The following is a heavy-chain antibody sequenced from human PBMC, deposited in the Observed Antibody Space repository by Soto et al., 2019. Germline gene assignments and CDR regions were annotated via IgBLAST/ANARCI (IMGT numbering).Heavy chain of an antibody. CDR2: ITSSGDYT. CDR1: GFTFSSYT. D-gene: IGHD2-15*01. V-gene: IGHV3-23*01. J-gene: IGHJ3*02. Sequence: SGGALRHSCAGSGFTFSSYTLSWGRQAPGKSLEWVSAITSSGDYTTHADPVKGRFTISRDNSKNPLYMQMNSLRAEDTAVYYCAKVKCPPGGSCYSIGAFDIWGQGTMVTVSS. CDR3: AKVKCPPGGSCYSIGAFDI.